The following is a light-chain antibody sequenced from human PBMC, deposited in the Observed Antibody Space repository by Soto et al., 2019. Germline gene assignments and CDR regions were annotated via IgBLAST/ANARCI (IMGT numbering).Light chain of an antibody. CDR2: WAS. CDR1: HHVLYSQDNSSY. J-gene: IGKJ3*01. Sequence: IVPTPSPDSFAAALVEGSTINTCPTHHVLYSQDNSSYLAWYQQKPGQPPKLLIYWASTWESGVPARFGGSGSGTDFTLTISSLQAEDVAVYYCQQHYSSRFTFGQGTKVDIK. V-gene: IGKV4-1*01. CDR3: QQHYSSRFT.